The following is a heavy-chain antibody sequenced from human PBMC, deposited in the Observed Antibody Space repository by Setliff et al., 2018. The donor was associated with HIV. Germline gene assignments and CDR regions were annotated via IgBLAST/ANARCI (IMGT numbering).Heavy chain of an antibody. CDR1: GFTFDDYT. V-gene: IGHV3-43*01. CDR2: ISWDGTSI. D-gene: IGHD3-3*01. Sequence: GGSLRLSCVGSGFTFDDYTMHWVRQSAGKGLEWVSLISWDGTSIYYVDSVKDRFTISRDNTKNSLYLEMNSLKTEDTALYFCAKSLYDFWSGYPMDVWGKGTTVTVS. CDR3: AKSLYDFWSGYPMDV. J-gene: IGHJ6*03.